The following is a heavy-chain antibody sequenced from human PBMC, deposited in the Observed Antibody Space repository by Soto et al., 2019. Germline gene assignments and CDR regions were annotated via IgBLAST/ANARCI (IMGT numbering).Heavy chain of an antibody. D-gene: IGHD2-21*02. J-gene: IGHJ4*02. CDR3: RVVVTAIRIVDY. V-gene: IGHV3-73*01. CDR2: IRSKANSYAT. Sequence: GGSLRLSCAASGFTFSGSAMHWVRQASGKGLEWVGRIRSKANSYATAYAASVKGRFTISRDDSKNTAYLQMSSLKTEDTAVYYCRVVVTAIRIVDYWGQGTLVTVSS. CDR1: GFTFSGSA.